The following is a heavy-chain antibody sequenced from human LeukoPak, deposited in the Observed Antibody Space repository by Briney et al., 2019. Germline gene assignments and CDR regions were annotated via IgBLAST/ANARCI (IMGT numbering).Heavy chain of an antibody. D-gene: IGHD3-10*01. J-gene: IGHJ4*02. CDR2: ISSSGSTI. Sequence: GGSLRLSCAASGFTFSSYEMNWVRQAPGKGLEWVSYISSSGSTIYYADSVKGRFTISRDNAKNSLYLQMNSLRAEDTAVYYCARERSWGYFDYWGQGTLVTVSS. CDR1: GFTFSSYE. CDR3: ARERSWGYFDY. V-gene: IGHV3-48*03.